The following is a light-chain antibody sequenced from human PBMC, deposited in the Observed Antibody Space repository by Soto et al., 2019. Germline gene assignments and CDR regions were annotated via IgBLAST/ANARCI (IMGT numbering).Light chain of an antibody. Sequence: QSVLTQPPSASGTPGQRVTMSCSGSSSNIGSNTVNWYQQLPGTAPKLLIYSNDERPSGVPDRFSGSKSGTSASLALSGLQSEDEADYYCVAWDDSLSAYVFGTGTKVTVL. CDR1: SSNIGSNT. CDR3: VAWDDSLSAYV. V-gene: IGLV1-44*01. CDR2: SND. J-gene: IGLJ1*01.